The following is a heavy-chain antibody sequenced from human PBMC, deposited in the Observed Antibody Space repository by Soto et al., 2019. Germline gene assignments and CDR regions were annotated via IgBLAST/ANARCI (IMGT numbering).Heavy chain of an antibody. CDR1: GFTFSSYW. CDR2: IDIAGDTT. CDR3: ATDQTVACPTTFDY. Sequence: PGGSLRLSCAASGFTFSSYWMHWVRQTPGKGLVWVSRIDIAGDTTTYADSVKGRFTISRDNAKNTLYLQMNSLRAEDTAVYYRATDQTVACPTTFDYCGQGTLVTVSS. D-gene: IGHD6-19*01. J-gene: IGHJ4*02. V-gene: IGHV3-74*01.